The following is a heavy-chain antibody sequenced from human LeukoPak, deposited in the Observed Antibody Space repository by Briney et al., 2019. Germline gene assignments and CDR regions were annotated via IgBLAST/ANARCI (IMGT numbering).Heavy chain of an antibody. CDR2: ISGSAGST. Sequence: GGSLRLSCTASGFTFSNYAMSWVRQAPGKGLEWVSTISGSAGSTYYADSVKGRFTIYRDNSKNTLFLQMDSLRAEDTAVYYCAKAWSGYQILHYRGQGTLVTVSS. CDR1: GFTFSNYA. J-gene: IGHJ4*02. V-gene: IGHV3-23*01. D-gene: IGHD3-3*01. CDR3: AKAWSGYQILHY.